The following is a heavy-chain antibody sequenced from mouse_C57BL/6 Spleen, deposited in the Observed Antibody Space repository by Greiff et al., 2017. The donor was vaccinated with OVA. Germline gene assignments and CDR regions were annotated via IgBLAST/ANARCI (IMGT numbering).Heavy chain of an antibody. D-gene: IGHD2-2*01. CDR2: INPGSGGT. J-gene: IGHJ3*01. CDR3: ARGDGYDEGFAY. Sequence: VQRVESGAELVRPGTSVKVSCKASGYAFTNYLIEWVKQRPGQGLEWIGVINPGSGGTNYNEKFKGKATLTADKSSSTAYMQLSSLTSEDSAVYFCARGDGYDEGFAYWGQGTLVTVSA. CDR1: GYAFTNYL. V-gene: IGHV1-54*01.